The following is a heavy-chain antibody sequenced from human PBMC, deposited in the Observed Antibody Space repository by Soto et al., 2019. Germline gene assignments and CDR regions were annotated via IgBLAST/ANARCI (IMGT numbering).Heavy chain of an antibody. CDR2: ISGSGGST. Sequence: EVQLLESGGGLVQPGGSLRLSCAASGFTFSSYAMSWVRQAPGKGLEWVSAISGSGGSTYYADSVKGRFTISRDNSKNTLYLQMNSLRAEDTAVYYCAKVWAGSVAAAGTFWFDHWGQGTLVTVSS. D-gene: IGHD6-13*01. J-gene: IGHJ5*02. CDR1: GFTFSSYA. V-gene: IGHV3-23*01. CDR3: AKVWAGSVAAAGTFWFDH.